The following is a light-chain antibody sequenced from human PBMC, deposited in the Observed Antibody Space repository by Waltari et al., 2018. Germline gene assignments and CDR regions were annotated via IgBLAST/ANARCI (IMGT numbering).Light chain of an antibody. Sequence: DIQMTQSPSTLSASVGDRVTITCRASQSISSWLAWYQQKPGKAPKLLIYKASSLESGGPSRFSGSGSGTEFTLTISSLQPDDCATYYCQQYNSYEWTFGQGTKVEIK. CDR3: QQYNSYEWT. CDR1: QSISSW. J-gene: IGKJ1*01. CDR2: KAS. V-gene: IGKV1-5*03.